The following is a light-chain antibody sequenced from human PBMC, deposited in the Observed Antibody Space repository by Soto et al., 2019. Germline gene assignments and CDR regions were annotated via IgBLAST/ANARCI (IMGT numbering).Light chain of an antibody. J-gene: IGKJ1*01. Sequence: PGERATLSCRASQSVDSYLAWYQQKPGQAPRLLIYDASNRATGIPARFSGSGSGTDFTLTISSLEPEDFAVYYCQQRSNWPPWTFGQGTKVDSK. CDR3: QQRSNWPPWT. V-gene: IGKV3-11*01. CDR2: DAS. CDR1: QSVDSY.